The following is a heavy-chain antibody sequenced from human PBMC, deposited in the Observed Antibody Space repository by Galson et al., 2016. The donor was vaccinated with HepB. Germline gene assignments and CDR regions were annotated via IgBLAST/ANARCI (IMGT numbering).Heavy chain of an antibody. Sequence: SLRLSCAASGFTFDIYGMHWVRQAPGKGLEWVAVTSYDGLNRYYVDSVKGRFTISKDNSKNTLYLQMDSLRVEDTAVYYCAKTIAMHGTGWREVGSWGQGPLVTVSS. CDR1: GFTFDIYG. CDR2: TSYDGLNR. CDR3: AKTIAMHGTGWREVGS. D-gene: IGHD4/OR15-4a*01. J-gene: IGHJ1*01. V-gene: IGHV3-30*18.